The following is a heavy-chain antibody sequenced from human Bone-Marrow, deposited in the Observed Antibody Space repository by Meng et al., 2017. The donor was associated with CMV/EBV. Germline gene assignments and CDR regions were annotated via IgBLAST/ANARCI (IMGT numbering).Heavy chain of an antibody. CDR3: ARDNLPCIYYDSRSGYWDHYYGMDV. Sequence: ASVKVSCKASGYSFRNYGINWVRQAPGQGLEWMGWTSGYNGDTNYAHKFQGRVTMTTDTSTSTAYMELRSLRSDDTAVFYCARDNLPCIYYDSRSGYWDHYYGMDVWGQGTTVTVSS. CDR2: TSGYNGDT. J-gene: IGHJ6*02. V-gene: IGHV1-18*01. D-gene: IGHD3-3*01. CDR1: GYSFRNYG.